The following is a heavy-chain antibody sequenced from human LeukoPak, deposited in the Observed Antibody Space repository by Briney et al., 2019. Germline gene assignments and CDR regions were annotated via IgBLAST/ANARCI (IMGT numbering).Heavy chain of an antibody. CDR1: GFTFSSYR. Sequence: GGSLRLSCAASGFTFSSYRMNWVRRAPGKGLEWVSSISSSSSYIYYADSVKGRFTISRDNANNSLYLQMNSLRAEDTAVYYCASLGGSGWSVGGYYYGMDVWGQGTTVTVSS. CDR2: ISSSSSYI. CDR3: ASLGGSGWSVGGYYYGMDV. V-gene: IGHV3-21*01. D-gene: IGHD6-19*01. J-gene: IGHJ6*02.